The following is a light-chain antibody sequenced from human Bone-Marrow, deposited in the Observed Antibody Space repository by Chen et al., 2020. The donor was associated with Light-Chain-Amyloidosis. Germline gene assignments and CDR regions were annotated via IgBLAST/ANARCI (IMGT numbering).Light chain of an antibody. CDR1: GLPKQY. V-gene: IGLV3-25*03. CDR2: NDS. CDR3: QSADTTDTLYVL. J-gene: IGLJ2*01. Sequence: SYELTQPPSVSVSPGQTARLSCSGDGLPKQYAYWYQQKPGQAPVVGIYNDSERPSGIPERFSGSSSGTTVTLTISGVQAEDEADYYCQSADTTDTLYVLFGGGTKLTVL.